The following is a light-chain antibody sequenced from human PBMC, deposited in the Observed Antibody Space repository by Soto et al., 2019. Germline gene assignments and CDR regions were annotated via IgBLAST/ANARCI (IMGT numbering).Light chain of an antibody. CDR1: QDISDF. Sequence: DIQMTQSPSSMSASVVDRVTITFLASQDISDFLAWFQQKPGEVPKRLIYAASSLESGVPSRFSGSGSGTEFTLTISSLQPEDFATYYCLQNNRYPWTFGQGTKVDIK. J-gene: IGKJ1*01. V-gene: IGKV1-17*03. CDR2: AAS. CDR3: LQNNRYPWT.